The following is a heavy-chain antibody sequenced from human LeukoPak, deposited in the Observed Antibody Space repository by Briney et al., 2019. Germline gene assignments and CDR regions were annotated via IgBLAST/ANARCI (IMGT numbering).Heavy chain of an antibody. Sequence: ASVKVSCKASNNTLSNNGITWVRQAPGQGLEWMGWISGYNTYTTYAQKFQDRVTMTKDTSTSTAYMEMRSLRSDGTAIYYCARVRLVWGMETFDLWGQGTMVTVSS. CDR3: ARVRLVWGMETFDL. J-gene: IGHJ3*01. D-gene: IGHD3-16*01. V-gene: IGHV1-18*01. CDR2: ISGYNTYT. CDR1: NNTLSNNG.